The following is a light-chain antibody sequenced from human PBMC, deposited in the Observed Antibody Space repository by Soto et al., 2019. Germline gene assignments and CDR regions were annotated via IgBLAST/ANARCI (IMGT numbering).Light chain of an antibody. CDR2: LEGSGTY. J-gene: IGLJ1*01. V-gene: IGLV4-60*02. Sequence: QLVLTQSSSASASLGSSVKLTCTLSSGHSSYIIAWHQQQPGKAPRYLMKLEGSGTYNKGSGVPDRFSVSSSGADRYLTISHLQFEDEADYYCETWDSNTYVFGTGTKVTVL. CDR3: ETWDSNTYV. CDR1: SGHSSYI.